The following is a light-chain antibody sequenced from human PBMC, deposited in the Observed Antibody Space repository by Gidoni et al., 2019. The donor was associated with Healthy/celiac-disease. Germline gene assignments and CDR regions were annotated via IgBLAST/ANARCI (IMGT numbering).Light chain of an antibody. CDR3: QQYNSYSWT. CDR1: QSISSW. J-gene: IGKJ1*01. V-gene: IGKV1-5*03. Sequence: DIQMNQSPSTLSASVGDRVTITCRASQSISSWLAWYQQNPGKAPKLLIYNASSLESGVPSRFSGSGSGTEFTLTISSLQPDDFAAYYCQQYNSYSWTFGQGTKVEIK. CDR2: NAS.